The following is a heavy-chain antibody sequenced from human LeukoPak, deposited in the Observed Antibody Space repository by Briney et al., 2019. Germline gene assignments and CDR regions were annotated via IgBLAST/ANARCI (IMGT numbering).Heavy chain of an antibody. Sequence: SETLSLTCTVSSGSISTSNYYWGWVRQPPGKALEWIGNIFYSGSTNYNPSLKSRVTISVDTSKNQFSLKLSSVTAADTAVYYCAREVVYCGGDCNDAFDIWGQGTMVTVSS. D-gene: IGHD2-21*02. J-gene: IGHJ3*02. CDR3: AREVVYCGGDCNDAFDI. CDR2: IFYSGST. CDR1: SGSISTSNYY. V-gene: IGHV4-39*07.